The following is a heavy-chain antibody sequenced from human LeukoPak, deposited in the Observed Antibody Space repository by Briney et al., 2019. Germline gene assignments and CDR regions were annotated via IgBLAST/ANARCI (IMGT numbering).Heavy chain of an antibody. CDR2: MNPNSGGT. CDR1: GYTFTSYD. D-gene: IGHD3-22*01. Sequence: GASVKVSCKASGYTFTSYDINWVRQATGQGLEWMGWMNPNSGGTNYAQKFQGRVTMTRDTSISTAYMELSRLRSDDTAVYYCARGKHYDSSGYRPRGFDYWGQGTLVTVSS. V-gene: IGHV1-2*02. CDR3: ARGKHYDSSGYRPRGFDY. J-gene: IGHJ4*02.